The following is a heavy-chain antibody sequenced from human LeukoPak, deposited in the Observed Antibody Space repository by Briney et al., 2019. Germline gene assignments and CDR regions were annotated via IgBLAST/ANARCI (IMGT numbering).Heavy chain of an antibody. CDR3: ARTTEGGYTYDYFYYYYMDV. CDR1: GYTFTGYY. Sequence: ASVKVSCKASGYTFTGYYMHWVRQAPGQGLEWMGWINPNSGGTNYAQKFQGRGTMTRDTSISTAYMELSRLRSDDTAVYYCARTTEGGYTYDYFYYYYMDVWGKGTTVTISS. D-gene: IGHD5-18*01. V-gene: IGHV1-2*02. J-gene: IGHJ6*03. CDR2: INPNSGGT.